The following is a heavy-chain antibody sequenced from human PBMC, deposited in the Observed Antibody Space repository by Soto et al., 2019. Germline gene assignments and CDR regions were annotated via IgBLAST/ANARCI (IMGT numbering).Heavy chain of an antibody. J-gene: IGHJ4*02. D-gene: IGHD1-26*01. CDR3: VREDMSGTYYFDA. CDR1: RGSVSSQTHF. V-gene: IGHV4-61*01. CDR2: KYYSGIS. Sequence: QVQLQESGPGLPKPSETLTLTCTVTRGSVSSQTHFWTWIRQPPGKGLDWIGYKYYSGISNYNPSLQSRVTISVDTSKNQFSLRLTSVTAADTAVYYCVREDMSGTYYFDAWGQGALVTVSS.